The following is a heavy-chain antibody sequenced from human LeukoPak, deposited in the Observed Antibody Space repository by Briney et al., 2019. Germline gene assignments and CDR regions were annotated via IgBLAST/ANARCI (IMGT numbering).Heavy chain of an antibody. CDR3: ARDAGTGYFDY. D-gene: IGHD1-1*01. Sequence: PGGSLRLSCVASGFTFSSFSMNWVRQAPGKGLEWISYISASRSTMYYADSVKGRFTISRDNAKNSLSLQINSLRDEDTAVFYCARDAGTGYFDYWGQGTLVTVSS. CDR2: ISASRSTM. CDR1: GFTFSSFS. J-gene: IGHJ4*02. V-gene: IGHV3-48*02.